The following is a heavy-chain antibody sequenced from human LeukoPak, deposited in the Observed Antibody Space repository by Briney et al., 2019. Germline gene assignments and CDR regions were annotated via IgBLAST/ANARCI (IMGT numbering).Heavy chain of an antibody. J-gene: IGHJ4*02. Sequence: PGRSLRLSCAASGFTFSNYAMHWVRHAPGKGLEWVAVISYQGSNKYYADSVKGRFTISRDNSRNTLYLQMNSLRAEDTAVYYCARRAGAYSQPYDYWGQGTLVTVSS. CDR2: ISYQGSNK. V-gene: IGHV3-30*04. CDR1: GFTFSNYA. D-gene: IGHD4/OR15-4a*01. CDR3: ARRAGAYSQPYDY.